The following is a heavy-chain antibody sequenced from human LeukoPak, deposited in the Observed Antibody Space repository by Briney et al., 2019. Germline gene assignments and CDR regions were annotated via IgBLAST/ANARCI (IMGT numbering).Heavy chain of an antibody. D-gene: IGHD1-26*01. V-gene: IGHV1-18*01. Sequence: GASVKVSCKASSYTFTRYGISWVRQAPGQGLEWTGWISGYNGNTNYAQKFQGRVSMTADTSTSTAYMELRSLRSDDTAVYYCARSGRGTYYYFDLWGQGTLVTVSS. CDR3: ARSGRGTYYYFDL. CDR1: SYTFTRYG. J-gene: IGHJ4*02. CDR2: ISGYNGNT.